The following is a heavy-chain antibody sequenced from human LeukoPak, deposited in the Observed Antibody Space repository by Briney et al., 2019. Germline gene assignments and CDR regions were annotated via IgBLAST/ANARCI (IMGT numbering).Heavy chain of an antibody. Sequence: ASVKVSCKASGYTFTGYYMHWVRQAPGQGLEWMGWINPNSGGTIYAQKFQGRVTMTRDTSISTAYMELSRLRSDDTAVYYCARLEGYYYYMDVWGKGTTVTVSS. CDR1: GYTFTGYY. J-gene: IGHJ6*03. CDR3: ARLEGYYYYMDV. V-gene: IGHV1-2*02. CDR2: INPNSGGT.